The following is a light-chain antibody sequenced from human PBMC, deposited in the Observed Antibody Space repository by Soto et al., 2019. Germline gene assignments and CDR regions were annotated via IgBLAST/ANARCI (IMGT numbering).Light chain of an antibody. Sequence: DIQMTQSPSTRSASVGDRVTITCRASQSFIAWLAWYQRKPGKAPKLLIYKASSLERGVPSRFSGSGSGTEYTLTISSLQPDDFATYYCQQYNSYSPKYTFGQGTKLEIK. J-gene: IGKJ2*01. CDR3: QQYNSYSPKYT. CDR2: KAS. V-gene: IGKV1-5*03. CDR1: QSFIAW.